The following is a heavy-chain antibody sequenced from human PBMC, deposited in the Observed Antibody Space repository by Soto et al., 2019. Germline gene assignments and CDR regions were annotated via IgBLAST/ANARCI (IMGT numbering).Heavy chain of an antibody. CDR1: GFTFKNFA. J-gene: IGHJ3*01. CDR2: VSYDGKNT. V-gene: IGHV3-30*18. D-gene: IGHD3-9*01. Sequence: QVQLVESGGGVVQPGKSLRLSCAASGFTFKNFAIHWVRQAPGRGLEWVADVSYDGKNTHYADSVKGRFTISRDNSKNLLFLQMDSLRAEDTAVYYCVKCLTAYRVLEVFDLWGQGTMVTVSS. CDR3: VKCLTAYRVLEVFDL.